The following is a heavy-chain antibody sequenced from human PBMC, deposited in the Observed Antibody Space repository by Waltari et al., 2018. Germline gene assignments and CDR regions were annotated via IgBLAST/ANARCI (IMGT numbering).Heavy chain of an antibody. D-gene: IGHD4-17*01. CDR1: GGTFSSST. V-gene: IGHV1-69*02. CDR3: ARGVTTSPFDY. Sequence: KASGGTFSSSTISWVRQAPGQGLEWMGRIIPILGIANYAQKFQGRVTITADKSTSTAYMELSSLRSEDTAVYYCARGVTTSPFDYWGQGTLVTVSS. CDR2: IIPILGIA. J-gene: IGHJ4*02.